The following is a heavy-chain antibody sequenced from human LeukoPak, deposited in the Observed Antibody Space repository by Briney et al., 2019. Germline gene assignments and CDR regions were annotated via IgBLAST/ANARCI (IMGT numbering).Heavy chain of an antibody. CDR2: IYYSGST. Sequence: SETLSLTCTVSSGSISSSCCYWGWIRQPPGKGLEWTASIYYSGSTYYNPSLKSRVTISVDTSKNQFSLKLNYVTAADTAVYYCARRNYYFDYWGQGTLVTVSS. CDR3: ARRNYYFDY. V-gene: IGHV4-39*01. CDR1: SGSISSSCCY. J-gene: IGHJ4*02.